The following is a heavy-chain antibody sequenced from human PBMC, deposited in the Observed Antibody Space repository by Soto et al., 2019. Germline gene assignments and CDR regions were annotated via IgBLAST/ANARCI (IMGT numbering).Heavy chain of an antibody. CDR3: AHSSGWLFDY. V-gene: IGHV2-5*02. J-gene: IGHJ4*02. CDR2: TYWDDDD. CDR1: GFSLSTRAVG. Sequence: QITLKESGPTLVKPTQTLTLTCTFSGFSLSTRAVGVGWIRQPPGKGLEWLAFTYWDDDDHYSPSLKSRLTITKDTSKNQVVLTMTNTDPVDTGTYYCAHSSGWLFDYWGQGTLVTVSS. D-gene: IGHD6-19*01.